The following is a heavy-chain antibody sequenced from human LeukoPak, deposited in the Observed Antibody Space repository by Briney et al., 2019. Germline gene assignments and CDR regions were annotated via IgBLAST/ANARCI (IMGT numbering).Heavy chain of an antibody. CDR3: ARVPGYSSRTNWFDP. Sequence: SETLSPTCAVYGGSFSGYYWSWIRQPPGKGLEWIGEINHSGSTNYNPSLKSRVTISVDTSKNQFSLKLSSVTAADTAVYYCARVPGYSSRTNWFDPWGQGTLVTVSS. V-gene: IGHV4-34*01. CDR1: GGSFSGYY. D-gene: IGHD6-13*01. CDR2: INHSGST. J-gene: IGHJ5*02.